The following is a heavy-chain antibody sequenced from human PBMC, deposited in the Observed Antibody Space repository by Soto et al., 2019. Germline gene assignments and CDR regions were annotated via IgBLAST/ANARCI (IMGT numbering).Heavy chain of an antibody. CDR3: ARVRIAARSFDP. J-gene: IGHJ5*02. D-gene: IGHD6-6*01. CDR1: GYTFTIYA. CDR2: INAGNGNT. V-gene: IGHV1-3*01. Sequence: ASVKVSCKASGYTFTIYAMHCVLQAPGQRLEWMGWINAGNGNTKYSQKFQGRVTITRDTSASTAYMELSSLRSEDTAVYYCARVRIAARSFDPWGQGTLVTVSS.